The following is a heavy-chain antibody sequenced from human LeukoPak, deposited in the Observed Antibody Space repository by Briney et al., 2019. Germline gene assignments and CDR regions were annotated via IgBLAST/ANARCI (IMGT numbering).Heavy chain of an antibody. CDR2: ISYDGSNK. V-gene: IGHV3-30*03. Sequence: PGGSLRLSCAASGLTFSSYGMHWVRQAPGKGLEWVAVISYDGSNKYYADSVKGRFTISRDNSKNTLYLQMNSLGAEDTAVYYCASVGVAGGVYFDYWGQGTLVTVSS. CDR3: ASVGVAGGVYFDY. CDR1: GLTFSSYG. J-gene: IGHJ4*02. D-gene: IGHD6-19*01.